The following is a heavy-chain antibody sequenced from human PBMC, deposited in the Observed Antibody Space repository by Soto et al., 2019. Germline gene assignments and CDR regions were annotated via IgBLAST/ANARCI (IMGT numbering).Heavy chain of an antibody. CDR1: GDTFSNHT. Sequence: QVQLVQSGAEVKKPGSSVKVSCKASGDTFSNHTISWVRQAPGQGLEWMGRIIPILGVANYAQKFQGRITITADNSTTTAYMELSSLRSADTDVYYCARVAEMGTVTEGYYYYMDVWGKGTTVTVSS. CDR2: IIPILGVA. V-gene: IGHV1-69*04. J-gene: IGHJ6*03. CDR3: ARVAEMGTVTEGYYYYMDV. D-gene: IGHD4-17*01.